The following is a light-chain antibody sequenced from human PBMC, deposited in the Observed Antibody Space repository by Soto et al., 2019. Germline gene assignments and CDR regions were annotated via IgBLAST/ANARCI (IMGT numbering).Light chain of an antibody. CDR3: CAYTSGATLV. V-gene: IGLV2-23*01. CDR2: EAT. J-gene: IGLJ3*02. Sequence: QSALTQPASVSGSPGQSITISCIGTSSDVGSYDLVSWYQQYPGKAPKLMIYEATKRPSGVSKRFSGSKSGNTASLTISGLQADDEADYYCCAYTSGATLVFGGGTKVTVL. CDR1: SSDVGSYDL.